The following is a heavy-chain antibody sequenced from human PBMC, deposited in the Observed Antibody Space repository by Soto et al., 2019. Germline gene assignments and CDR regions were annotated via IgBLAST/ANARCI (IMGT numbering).Heavy chain of an antibody. CDR2: IYNDGTYS. J-gene: IGHJ4*02. V-gene: IGHV3-74*02. Sequence: EVQLLESGGGLVQPGGSLRLSCAASGFIFKMYWMHWVRQSPGKGLVWISRIYNDGTYSDYADSVRGRFTISRDNVNDTLYLQMNNLRAEDSGLYYCTRGPRPISTGTGAYWGQGTQVTVSS. D-gene: IGHD3-10*01. CDR1: GFIFKMYW. CDR3: TRGPRPISTGTGAY.